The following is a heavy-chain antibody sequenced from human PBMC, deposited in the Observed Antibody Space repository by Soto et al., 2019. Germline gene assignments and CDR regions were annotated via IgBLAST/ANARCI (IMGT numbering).Heavy chain of an antibody. CDR2: IYWNDDK. D-gene: IGHD2-8*01. CDR3: AHTILYQQLVYYYYGMDV. Sequence: PTLVNPTQTLTLTCTFSGFSLSTSGVGVGWIRQPPGKALEWLALIYWNDDKRYSPSLKSRLTITTDTSKNQVVLTMTNMDPVNTATYYCAHTILYQQLVYYYYGMDVWGQGTTVTVSS. V-gene: IGHV2-5*01. CDR1: GFSLSTSGVG. J-gene: IGHJ6*02.